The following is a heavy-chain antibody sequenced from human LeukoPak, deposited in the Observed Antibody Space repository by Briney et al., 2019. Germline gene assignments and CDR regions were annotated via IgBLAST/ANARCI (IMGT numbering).Heavy chain of an antibody. CDR3: ARVGRYGGNSDYYFDY. V-gene: IGHV4-4*07. CDR1: GGSISSYY. Sequence: SETLSLTCTVSGGSISSYYWSWIRQPAGKGLEWIGRIYTSGSTNYNPSLKSRVTMSVDTSKNQFSLKLSSVTAADTAVHYCARVGRYGGNSDYYFDYWGQGTLVTVSS. CDR2: IYTSGST. D-gene: IGHD4-23*01. J-gene: IGHJ4*02.